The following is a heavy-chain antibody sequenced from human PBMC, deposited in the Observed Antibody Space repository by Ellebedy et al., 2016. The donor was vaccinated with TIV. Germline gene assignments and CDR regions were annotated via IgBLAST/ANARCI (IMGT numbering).Heavy chain of an antibody. CDR2: IYYDGST. V-gene: IGHV4-31*11. CDR1: NGSISRDDYY. CDR3: ARDRITMVRGVKIGGMDV. Sequence: SETLSLXXAVSNGSISRDDYYWTWIRQHPGKGLEWIGYIYYDGSTYYNPSLRSRVSISVDTSHNQFSLNLRSVTAADTAVHYCARDRITMVRGVKIGGMDVWGQGTTVTVSS. J-gene: IGHJ6*02. D-gene: IGHD3-10*01.